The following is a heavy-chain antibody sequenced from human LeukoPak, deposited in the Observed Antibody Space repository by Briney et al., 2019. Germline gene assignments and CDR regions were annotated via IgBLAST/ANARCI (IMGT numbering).Heavy chain of an antibody. CDR3: AKTPAVSVGTWFDP. CDR1: GFTFGSYA. V-gene: IGHV3-23*01. CDR2: ISGSGGST. D-gene: IGHD6-13*01. J-gene: IGHJ5*02. Sequence: GGSLRLSCAASGFTFGSYAMSWVRQAPGKGLEWVSAISGSGGSTYYADSVKGRFTISRDNSKNTLYLQMNSLRAEDTAVYYCAKTPAVSVGTWFDPWGQGTLVTVSS.